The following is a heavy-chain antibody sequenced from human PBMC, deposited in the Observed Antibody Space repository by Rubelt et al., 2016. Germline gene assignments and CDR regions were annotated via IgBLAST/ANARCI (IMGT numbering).Heavy chain of an antibody. Sequence: QVQLVQSGAEVKKPGASVKVSCKASGYTFTSYGISWVRQAPGQGLEWMGWINTNTGNPTYAQGFTGRFVFSLDTSVSTVYLQISSLKAEDTAVYYCARLAAIAEAGNSPDYWGQGTLVTVSS. CDR1: GYTFTSYG. CDR3: ARLAAIAEAGNSPDY. D-gene: IGHD6-13*01. CDR2: INTNTGNP. V-gene: IGHV7-4-1*02. J-gene: IGHJ4*02.